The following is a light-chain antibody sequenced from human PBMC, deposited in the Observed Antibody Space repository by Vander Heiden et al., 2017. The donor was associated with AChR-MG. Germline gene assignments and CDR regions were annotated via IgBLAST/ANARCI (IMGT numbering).Light chain of an antibody. J-gene: IGKJ3*01. CDR2: WAS. CDR3: QQFFWTPVT. V-gene: IGKV4-1*01. Sequence: DVVMTQSPDSLAVSLGERATINCRSSQSVLYSSNNKNYLAWYQQKPGQPPKLLIYWASTRESGVPDRFSGSGSGTDFTLTISSLQAEDVAVYYCQQFFWTPVTFGHGTKVDIK. CDR1: QSVLYSSNNKNY.